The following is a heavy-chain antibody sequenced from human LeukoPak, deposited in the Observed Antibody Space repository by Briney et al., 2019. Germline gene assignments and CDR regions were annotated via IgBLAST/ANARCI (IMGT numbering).Heavy chain of an antibody. V-gene: IGHV4-4*07. D-gene: IGHD3-22*01. CDR2: IYTSGST. Sequence: SETLSLTCTVSGGSINNYYWSWIRQPAGKGLEWVGRIYTSGSTNYNPSLKSRVTISVDTSKNQFSLKLSSVTAADTAVYYCARRYYASSGYSRGYYYYGMDVWGQGTTVTVSS. CDR3: ARRYYASSGYSRGYYYYGMDV. J-gene: IGHJ6*02. CDR1: GGSINNYY.